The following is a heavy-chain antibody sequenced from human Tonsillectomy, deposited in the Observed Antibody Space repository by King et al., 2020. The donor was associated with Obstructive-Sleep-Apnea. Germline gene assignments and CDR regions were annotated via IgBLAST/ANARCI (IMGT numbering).Heavy chain of an antibody. V-gene: IGHV4-4*07. CDR1: GVSISSYS. CDR2: MFTSGST. Sequence: QLQESGPGLVKPSETLSLTCTVSGVSISSYSWAWIRQPAGEGLEWIGRMFTSGSTNCNPSLKSLVTMSVDTSKNQSSLTLSSVTAADTAVYYCARDVPYDWLVPYYYYGMDVWGQGTTVTVSS. CDR3: ARDVPYDWLVPYYYYGMDV. D-gene: IGHD3-9*01. J-gene: IGHJ6*02.